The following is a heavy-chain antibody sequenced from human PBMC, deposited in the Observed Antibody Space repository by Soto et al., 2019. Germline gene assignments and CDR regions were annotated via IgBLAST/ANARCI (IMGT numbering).Heavy chain of an antibody. CDR1: GFTFSDHY. J-gene: IGHJ6*02. V-gene: IGHV3-72*01. D-gene: IGHD1-1*01. CDR2: TRNKANSYTT. Sequence: PGGSLRLSCAASGFTFSDHYMDWVRQAPGKRPEWVGRTRNKANSYTTEYAASVKGRFTISRDDSKNSLYLQMNSLKTEDTAVYYCARGATARTNYYYGLDAWGQGTTVTVSS. CDR3: ARGATARTNYYYGLDA.